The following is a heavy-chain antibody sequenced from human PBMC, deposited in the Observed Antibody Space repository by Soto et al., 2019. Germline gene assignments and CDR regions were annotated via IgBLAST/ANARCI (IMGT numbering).Heavy chain of an antibody. CDR3: ARGLRDIVVVVAARSYPGNWFDP. J-gene: IGHJ5*02. V-gene: IGHV4-31*03. CDR1: GGSISSGGYY. Sequence: SETLSLTCTVSGGSISSGGYYWSWIRQHPGKGLEWIGYIYYSGSTYYNPSLKSRVTISVDTSKNQFSLKLSSVTAADTSVYYCARGLRDIVVVVAARSYPGNWFDPWGQGTLVTVSS. CDR2: IYYSGST. D-gene: IGHD2-15*01.